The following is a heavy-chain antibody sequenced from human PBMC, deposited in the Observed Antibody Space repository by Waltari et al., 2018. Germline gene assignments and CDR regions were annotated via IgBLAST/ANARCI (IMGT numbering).Heavy chain of an antibody. V-gene: IGHV3-43*01. Sequence: EVQLVESGGVVVQPGGSLRLSCAASGFTFDDYTMHWVRQAPGKGLEWVSLISWDGGSTYYADSVKSRFTISRDNSKNSLYLQTNSLRTEDTALYYCAKDLLGYGSGSSYYYYYGMDVWGQGTTVTVSS. J-gene: IGHJ6*02. CDR3: AKDLLGYGSGSSYYYYYGMDV. CDR1: GFTFDDYT. D-gene: IGHD3-10*01. CDR2: ISWDGGST.